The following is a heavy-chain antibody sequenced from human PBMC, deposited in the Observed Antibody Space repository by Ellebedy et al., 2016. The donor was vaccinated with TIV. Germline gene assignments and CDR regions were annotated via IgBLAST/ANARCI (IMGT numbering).Heavy chain of an antibody. Sequence: SLKISCAASGFTFDDYAMHWVRQAPGKGLEWVSGISWNSGSIGYADSVKGRFTISRDNAKNSLYLQMNSLRAEDTALYYCAKGYGDYHYYGMDVWGQGTTVTVSS. CDR3: AKGYGDYHYYGMDV. D-gene: IGHD4-17*01. CDR2: ISWNSGSI. V-gene: IGHV3-9*01. J-gene: IGHJ6*02. CDR1: GFTFDDYA.